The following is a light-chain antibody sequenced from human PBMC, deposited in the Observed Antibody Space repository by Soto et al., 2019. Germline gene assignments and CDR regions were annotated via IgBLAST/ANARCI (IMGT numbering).Light chain of an antibody. CDR1: QSISSW. Sequence: DIQMTQSPSTLSASVGDRVTITCRAIQSISSWLAWYQQKPGKAPKLLIYDASSLESGVPSMFSGSGSGTEFTLTISSLQPDDFATYYCQQYNSYPWTFGQGTKVEIK. V-gene: IGKV1-5*01. CDR3: QQYNSYPWT. CDR2: DAS. J-gene: IGKJ1*01.